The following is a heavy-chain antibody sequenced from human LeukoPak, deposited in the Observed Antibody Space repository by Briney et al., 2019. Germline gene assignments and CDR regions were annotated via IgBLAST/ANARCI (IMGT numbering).Heavy chain of an antibody. CDR3: ARDQSGSYVY. Sequence: ASVKVSYKVSGYTFTNYGISWVRQAPGQGLEWMGWISVYNGNTNYAQKFQGRVTMTADTSTSTAYMELRSLRSDDTAVYYCARDQSGSYVYWGQGTLVTVSS. V-gene: IGHV1-18*01. CDR1: GYTFTNYG. J-gene: IGHJ4*02. D-gene: IGHD1-26*01. CDR2: ISVYNGNT.